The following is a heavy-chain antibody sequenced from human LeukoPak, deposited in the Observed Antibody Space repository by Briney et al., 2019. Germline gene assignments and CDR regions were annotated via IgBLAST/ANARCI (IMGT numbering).Heavy chain of an antibody. CDR1: GGSFSGYY. D-gene: IGHD2-15*01. CDR2: INHSGST. Sequence: PSETLSLTCAVYGGSFSGYYWSWIRQPPGKGLEWIGEINHSGSTNYNPSLKSRVTISVDTSKNQFSLKLSSVTAADTAVYYCARDGGGYCSGGTCSIDLWGQGILVTVSS. J-gene: IGHJ4*02. CDR3: ARDGGGYCSGGTCSIDL. V-gene: IGHV4-34*01.